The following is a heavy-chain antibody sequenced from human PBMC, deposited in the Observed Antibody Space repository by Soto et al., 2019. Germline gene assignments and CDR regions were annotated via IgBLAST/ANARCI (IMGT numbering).Heavy chain of an antibody. J-gene: IGHJ5*02. CDR2: ISSSGSTI. CDR1: GFTFSDYY. D-gene: IGHD1-26*01. Sequence: GGSLRLSCAASGFTFSDYYMSWIRQAPGKGLEWVSYISSSGSTIYYADSVKGRFTISRDNAKNSLYLQMNSLRAEDTAVYYCASGEWELPTLLLDPWGPGTMVTVYS. V-gene: IGHV3-11*01. CDR3: ASGEWELPTLLLDP.